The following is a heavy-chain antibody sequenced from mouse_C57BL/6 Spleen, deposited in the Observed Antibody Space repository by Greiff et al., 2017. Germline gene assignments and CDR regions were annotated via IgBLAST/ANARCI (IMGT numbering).Heavy chain of an antibody. J-gene: IGHJ4*01. CDR2: ISYDGSN. CDR1: GYSITSGYY. Sequence: EVKVEESGPGLVKPSQSLSLTCSVTGYSITSGYYWNWIRQFPGNKLEWMGYISYDGSNNYNPSLKNRISITRDTSKNQFFLKLNSVTTEDTATYYCARGRRGYAMDYWGQGTSVTVSS. V-gene: IGHV3-6*01. CDR3: ARGRRGYAMDY.